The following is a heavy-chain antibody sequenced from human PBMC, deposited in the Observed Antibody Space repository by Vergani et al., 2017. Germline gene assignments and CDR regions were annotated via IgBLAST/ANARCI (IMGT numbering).Heavy chain of an antibody. J-gene: IGHJ5*02. CDR3: AREDCSSTSCYLWFDP. D-gene: IGHD2-2*01. V-gene: IGHV1-2*02. CDR1: GYTFTGYY. CDR2: INPNSGGT. Sequence: QVQLVQSGAEVKKPGASVKVSCKASGYTFTGYYIHWVRQAPGQGLEWMGWINPNSGGTNYAQKFQGRVTMTRDTSISTAYMDLSRLRSDDTAVYYCAREDCSSTSCYLWFDPWGQGTLVTVSS.